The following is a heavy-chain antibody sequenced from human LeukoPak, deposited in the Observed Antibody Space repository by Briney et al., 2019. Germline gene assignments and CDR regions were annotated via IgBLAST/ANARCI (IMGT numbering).Heavy chain of an antibody. CDR2: IYYSGST. Sequence: SETLSLTCTVSGGSISSYYWSWIRQPPGKGLEWIGYIYYSGSTNYSPSLKSRVTISGDTSKNQFSLKLSSVTAADTAVYYCARAITMVRGAVYYYYYMDVWGKGTTVTVSS. CDR1: GGSISSYY. D-gene: IGHD3-10*01. J-gene: IGHJ6*03. CDR3: ARAITMVRGAVYYYYYMDV. V-gene: IGHV4-59*01.